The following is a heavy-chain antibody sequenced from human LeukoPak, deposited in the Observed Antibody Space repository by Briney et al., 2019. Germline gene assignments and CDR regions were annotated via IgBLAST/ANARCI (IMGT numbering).Heavy chain of an antibody. CDR3: AKYSSSTSYPLGAFDI. J-gene: IGHJ3*02. CDR1: GYTFTGYY. Sequence: ASVKVSCKASGYTFTGYYMHWVRQAPGQGLEWMGWINPNSGGTNYAQKFQGRVTMTRDTSISTAYMELSRLRSDDTAVYYCAKYSSSTSYPLGAFDIWGQGTMATVSS. V-gene: IGHV1-2*02. CDR2: INPNSGGT. D-gene: IGHD2-2*01.